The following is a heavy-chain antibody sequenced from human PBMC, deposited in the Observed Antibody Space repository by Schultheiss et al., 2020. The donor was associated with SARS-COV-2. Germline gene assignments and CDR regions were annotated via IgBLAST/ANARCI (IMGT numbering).Heavy chain of an antibody. V-gene: IGHV4-4*07. CDR3: ARGPQRPYYYGMDV. J-gene: IGHJ6*02. CDR1: GGSISSYY. Sequence: SETLSLTCTVSGGSISSYYWSWIRQPAGKGLEWIGRIYTSGSTNYNPSLKSRVTISVDKSKNQFSLKLSSVTAADTAVYYCARGPQRPYYYGMDVWGQGTTVTVSS. D-gene: IGHD6-25*01. CDR2: IYTSGST.